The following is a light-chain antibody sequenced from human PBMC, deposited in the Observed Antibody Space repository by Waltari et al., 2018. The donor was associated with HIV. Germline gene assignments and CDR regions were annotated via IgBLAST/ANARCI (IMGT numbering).Light chain of an antibody. J-gene: IGLJ3*02. CDR3: STSDASLSGRV. Sequence: SVLTQPPSASGTPGQWVTIYCSGGRSNIGDNPVNWYQHLPGTAPKLLIYKSGHRPPAVLYRFSCSKSDTSTSLAISGLQSDDEAAYYCSTSDASLSGRVFGGGTKLTVL. CDR2: KSG. CDR1: RSNIGDNP. V-gene: IGLV1-44*01.